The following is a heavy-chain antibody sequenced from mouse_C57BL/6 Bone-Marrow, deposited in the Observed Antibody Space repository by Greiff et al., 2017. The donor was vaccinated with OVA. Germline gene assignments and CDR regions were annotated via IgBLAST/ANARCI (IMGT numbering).Heavy chain of an antibody. CDR2: ISSGGSYP. CDR1: GFTFSSYG. D-gene: IGHD1-1*02. V-gene: IGHV5-6*01. Sequence: EVQRVESGGDLVKPGGSLKLSCAASGFTFSSYGMSWVRQTPDKRLEWVATISSGGSYPYYPDSVKGRFTISRDNAKNTLYLQMSSLKSEDTAMYYCARQGLLYAMDYWGQGTSVTVSS. CDR3: ARQGLLYAMDY. J-gene: IGHJ4*01.